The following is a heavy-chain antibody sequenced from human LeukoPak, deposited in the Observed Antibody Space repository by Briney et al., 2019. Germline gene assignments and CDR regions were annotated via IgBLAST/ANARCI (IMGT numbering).Heavy chain of an antibody. Sequence: RGSLRLSCAASGFTFSSNSMNWVRQAPGKGLEWVSSISSTSSYMYYAESLKGRFTISRDNAKNSLYLQMNSLRAENTAVYYCARAPLRGGYYYYYMDVWGKGTTVTVSS. D-gene: IGHD3-16*01. V-gene: IGHV3-21*01. CDR3: ARAPLRGGYYYYYMDV. CDR1: GFTFSSNS. J-gene: IGHJ6*03. CDR2: ISSTSSYM.